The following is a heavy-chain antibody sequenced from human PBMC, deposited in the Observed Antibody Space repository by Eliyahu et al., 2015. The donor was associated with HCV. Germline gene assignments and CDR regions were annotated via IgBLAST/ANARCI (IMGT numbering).Heavy chain of an antibody. J-gene: IGHJ4*02. Sequence: EVQLLQSGGGLVQPGGSLRLSCATSGFTFXXXAMXXVRQAPGQGLEWGSAIRGTGGTTYYADSVKGRFTISRDNSKNTLYLQMNSLRAADTAVYFCAKDERWELLSLDCFDYWGQGTLVTVSS. CDR1: GFTFXXXA. CDR2: IRGTGGTT. CDR3: AKDERWELLSLDCFDY. D-gene: IGHD1-26*01. V-gene: IGHV3-23*01.